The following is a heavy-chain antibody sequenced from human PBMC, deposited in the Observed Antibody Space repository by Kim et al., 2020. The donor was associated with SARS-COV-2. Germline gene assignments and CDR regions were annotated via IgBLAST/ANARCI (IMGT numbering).Heavy chain of an antibody. CDR3: ARDNDDGVVIYALEI. D-gene: IGHD2-21*01. CDR2: IIPISATL. J-gene: IGHJ3*02. V-gene: IGHV1-69*13. CDR1: GGSFSHYD. Sequence: SVKVSCKASGGSFSHYDFNWVRQAPGQGLEWMGGIIPISATLNYAQQFQGRLTITADESTNTVYMELSSLRSEDTAFYYFARDNDDGVVIYALEIWGPGTMVIVSS.